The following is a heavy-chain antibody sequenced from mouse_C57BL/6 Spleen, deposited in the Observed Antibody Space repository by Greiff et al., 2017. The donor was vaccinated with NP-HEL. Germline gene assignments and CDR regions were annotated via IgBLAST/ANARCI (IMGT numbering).Heavy chain of an antibody. Sequence: VQLKQSGPELVKPGASVKISCKASGYSFTDYNMNWVKQSNGKSLEWIGVINPNYGTTSYNQKFKGKATLTVDQSSSTAYRQLNSLTSEDSAVYYCAREGYGSSYGYFDVWGTGTTVTVSS. D-gene: IGHD1-1*01. CDR2: INPNYGTT. J-gene: IGHJ1*03. V-gene: IGHV1-39*01. CDR3: AREGYGSSYGYFDV. CDR1: GYSFTDYN.